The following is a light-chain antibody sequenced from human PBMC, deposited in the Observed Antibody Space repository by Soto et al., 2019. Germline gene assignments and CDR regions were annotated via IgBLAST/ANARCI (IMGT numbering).Light chain of an antibody. CDR1: QSVFYSSNNKNY. Sequence: DIVMTQSPDSLAVSLGERATINCKSSQSVFYSSNNKNYLAWYQQKPGQPPTLLIYWASTRESGVPDRFSASGSGAYFTLTINSLRAEDVAVYYCQQYYNIPYTFGQGTKLEIK. CDR2: WAS. V-gene: IGKV4-1*01. CDR3: QQYYNIPYT. J-gene: IGKJ2*01.